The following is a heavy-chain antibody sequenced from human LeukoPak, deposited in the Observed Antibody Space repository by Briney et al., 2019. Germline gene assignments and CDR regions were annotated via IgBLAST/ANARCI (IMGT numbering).Heavy chain of an antibody. D-gene: IGHD4-17*01. CDR2: ISGSGGST. J-gene: IGHJ6*02. CDR1: GFTFRNSM. V-gene: IGHV3-23*01. Sequence: GGSLRLSCAASGFTFRNSMISLVRQPPGKGLEWVTAISGSGGSTYYADSVKGRFSISRDNSKNTVYLQMNSLRAEDTAIYYCAKGLLRGLDVWGQGTTVTVSS. CDR3: AKGLLRGLDV.